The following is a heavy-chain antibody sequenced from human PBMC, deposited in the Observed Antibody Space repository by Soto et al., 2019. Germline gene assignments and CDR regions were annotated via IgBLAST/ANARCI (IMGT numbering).Heavy chain of an antibody. CDR1: GDTFTSSG. D-gene: IGHD3-16*01. Sequence: ASVKVSCKASGDTFTSSGISWGRQAPGQGLEWMGWISAYNGNTNYAQKLQGRVTMTTDTSTSTAYMELRSLRVEDTALFYCAKDWGNYYYFDYWGRGTLVTVSS. CDR2: ISAYNGNT. V-gene: IGHV1-18*01. CDR3: AKDWGNYYYFDY. J-gene: IGHJ4*02.